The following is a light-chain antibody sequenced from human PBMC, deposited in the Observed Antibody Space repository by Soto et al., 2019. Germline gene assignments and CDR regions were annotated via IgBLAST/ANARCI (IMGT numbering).Light chain of an antibody. CDR1: QSVSSSY. J-gene: IGKJ2*01. CDR3: QRYGSLPYT. V-gene: IGKV3-20*01. Sequence: EIVLTQSPGTLSLSPGEGATLSCRASQSVSSSYLAWYQQKPAQAPRLLIYDASSGATGIPDRFSGSGSGTDFTLTISRLEPEDFAVYYCQRYGSLPYTFGQGTKLEIK. CDR2: DAS.